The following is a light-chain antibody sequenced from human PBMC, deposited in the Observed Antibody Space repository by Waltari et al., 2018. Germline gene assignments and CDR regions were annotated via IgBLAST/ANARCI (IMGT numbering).Light chain of an antibody. CDR2: EVS. J-gene: IGLJ2*01. V-gene: IGLV2-14*01. CDR1: SSDVGGYNY. CDR3: SSYTSSSTVV. Sequence: QSAPSQPASVSGSPGQSITISCTGSSSDVGGYNYVPRYQQHPGKAPKLLIYEVSNRPSGVSNRFSGSKSGNTASLTISGLQAEDEADYYCSSYTSSSTVVFGGGTKVTVL.